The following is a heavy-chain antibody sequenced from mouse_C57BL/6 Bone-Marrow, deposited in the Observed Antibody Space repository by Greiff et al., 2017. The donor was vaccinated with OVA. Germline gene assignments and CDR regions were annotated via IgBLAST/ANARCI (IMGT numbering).Heavy chain of an antibody. CDR1: GFSLTSYG. V-gene: IGHV2-5*01. Sequence: VKVVESGPGLVQPSQSLSITCTVSGFSLTSYGVHWVRQSPGKGLEWLGVIWRGGSTDYNAAFMSRLSITKDNSKSQVFFKMNSLQADDTAIYYCAKNRGYYAMDYWGQGTSVTVSS. D-gene: IGHD3-3*01. CDR2: IWRGGST. CDR3: AKNRGYYAMDY. J-gene: IGHJ4*01.